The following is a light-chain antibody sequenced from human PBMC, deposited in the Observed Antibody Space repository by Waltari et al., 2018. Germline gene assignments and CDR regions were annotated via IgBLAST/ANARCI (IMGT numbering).Light chain of an antibody. CDR2: DVS. CDR1: NTDVGAYHS. CDR3: CSYAGSYPFVV. Sequence: QSALSQPRSVSGPPGLSVTVSCTGTNTDVGAYHSVSWYQRHPGKAPQLIIYDVSQRPSGVPDRFSGSKSGNTASLTISGLRADDEADYYCCSYAGSYPFVVFGGGTRLTVL. V-gene: IGLV2-11*01. J-gene: IGLJ2*01.